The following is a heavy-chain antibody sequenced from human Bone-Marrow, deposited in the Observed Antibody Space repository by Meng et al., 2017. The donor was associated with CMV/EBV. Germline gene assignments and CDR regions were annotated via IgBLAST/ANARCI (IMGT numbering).Heavy chain of an antibody. Sequence: SVKVSCKASGFTFTSSAVQWVRQARGQRLEWIGWIVVGSGNTNYARKFQERVTITRDMSTSTADMELSSLRSEDTAVYYCAAGWDIVVVPADYYYYYGMDVWGQGTTVTVSS. V-gene: IGHV1-58*01. J-gene: IGHJ6*02. CDR1: GFTFTSSA. CDR2: IVVGSGNT. D-gene: IGHD2-2*01. CDR3: AAGWDIVVVPADYYYYYGMDV.